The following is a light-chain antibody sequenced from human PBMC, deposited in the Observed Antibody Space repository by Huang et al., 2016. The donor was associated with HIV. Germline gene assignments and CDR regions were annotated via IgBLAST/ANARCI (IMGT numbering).Light chain of an antibody. CDR3: QQRSNWRIT. J-gene: IGKJ4*01. CDR1: QSVSSY. CDR2: DAS. Sequence: EIVLTQSPATLSLSPGERATLSCRASQSVSSYLAWYQQKPGQAPRLLSDDASSRATGIPARFSGSGSGTDFTLTISSLEPEDFAVYYCQQRSNWRITFGGGTKVEIK. V-gene: IGKV3-11*01.